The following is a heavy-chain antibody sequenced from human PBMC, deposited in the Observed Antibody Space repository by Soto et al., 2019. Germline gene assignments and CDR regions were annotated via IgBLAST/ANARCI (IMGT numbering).Heavy chain of an antibody. J-gene: IGHJ5*02. CDR1: GGSISRSSYY. Sequence: QLQLQESGPGLVKPSETLSLTCTVSGGSISRSSYYWAWIRQPPGKGLEWIGSIYSSGSTYYNPSLRRRVTISVDTSKSQFSLKLSSVTAADTAVFYCARRSYDSRGYYYVGWFDPWGQGTLVTVSS. CDR3: ARRSYDSRGYYYVGWFDP. D-gene: IGHD3-22*01. V-gene: IGHV4-39*01. CDR2: IYSSGST.